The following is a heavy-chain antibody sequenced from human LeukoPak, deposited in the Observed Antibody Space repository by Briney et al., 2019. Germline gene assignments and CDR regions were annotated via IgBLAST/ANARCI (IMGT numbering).Heavy chain of an antibody. CDR3: AKVIGVAGGDFDY. D-gene: IGHD6-19*01. V-gene: IGHV3-74*01. CDR1: GFTFSSYW. J-gene: IGHJ4*02. Sequence: PGGALRLSCAASGFTFSSYWMHWVRQAPGKGLGGVSRINSDGSTTSHADSVKGRFTISRDNAKNTLYLQMNSLRAEDTAVYYCAKVIGVAGGDFDYWGQGTLVTVSS. CDR2: INSDGSTT.